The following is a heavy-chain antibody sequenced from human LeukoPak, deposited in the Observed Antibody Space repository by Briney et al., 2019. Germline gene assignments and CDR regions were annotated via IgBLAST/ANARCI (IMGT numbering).Heavy chain of an antibody. V-gene: IGHV4-34*01. CDR2: INHSGST. D-gene: IGHD1-26*01. CDR3: ARGAGIVGSGSYERWFDP. Sequence: PSETLSLTCAVYGGSFSGYYWSWIRQPPGKGLEWIGEINHSGSTNYNPSLKSRVTISVDTSKNQFSLKLSSVTAADTAVYYCARGAGIVGSGSYERWFDPWGQGTLVTVSS. CDR1: GGSFSGYY. J-gene: IGHJ5*02.